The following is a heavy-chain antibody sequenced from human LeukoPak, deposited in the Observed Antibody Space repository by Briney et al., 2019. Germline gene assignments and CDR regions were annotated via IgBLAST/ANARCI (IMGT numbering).Heavy chain of an antibody. J-gene: IGHJ3*02. CDR2: IKQDGSEK. V-gene: IGHV3-7*01. CDR1: GFTFSSYW. Sequence: GRSLRLSCAASGFTFSSYWMSWVRQAPGKGLEWVANIKQDGSEKYYVDSVKGRFTISRDNAKNSLYLQMNSLRAEDTAVYYCARGYYDFWSGYASDAFDIWGQGTMVTVSS. CDR3: ARGYYDFWSGYASDAFDI. D-gene: IGHD3-3*01.